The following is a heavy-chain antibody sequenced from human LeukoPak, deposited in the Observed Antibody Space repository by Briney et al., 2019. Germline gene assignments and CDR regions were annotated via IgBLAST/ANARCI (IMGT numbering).Heavy chain of an antibody. CDR2: INPNSGAT. Sequence: ASVKVSCKACGYTFTSYYIQWVRQAPGQGLEWMGWINPNSGATKYAQKFQGWVTMTRDTSISTAYMELSRLRSDDTAVYYCARGGIYSSSWYGFTDAFDIWGQGIMVTVSS. CDR1: GYTFTSYY. CDR3: ARGGIYSSSWYGFTDAFDI. D-gene: IGHD6-13*01. V-gene: IGHV1-2*04. J-gene: IGHJ3*02.